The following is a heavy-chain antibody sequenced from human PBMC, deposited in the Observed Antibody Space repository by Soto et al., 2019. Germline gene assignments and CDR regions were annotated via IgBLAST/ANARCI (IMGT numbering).Heavy chain of an antibody. CDR2: SRNKANSYNP. D-gene: IGHD3-16*01. CDR1: GFSFSDYY. Sequence: EVKLVESGGGLVQPGGSLRLSCAASGFSFSDYYMDWVRQVPGKGLEWVGLSRNKANSYNPEYAPSVKDRFSISRDNSKDSMYLQMNSLKTEDTAVYYCARDTGGSYDYWGQGALVTVSS. J-gene: IGHJ4*02. CDR3: ARDTGGSYDY. V-gene: IGHV3-72*01.